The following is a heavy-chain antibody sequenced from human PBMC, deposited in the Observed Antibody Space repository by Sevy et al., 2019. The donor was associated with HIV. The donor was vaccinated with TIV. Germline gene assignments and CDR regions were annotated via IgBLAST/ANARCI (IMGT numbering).Heavy chain of an antibody. CDR1: GASISSTIYY. J-gene: IGHJ5*02. CDR2: IHHSGST. CDR3: AREVAIPHYSWFDP. Sequence: SETLSLTCSVSGASISSTIYYWAWIRQSPGKGLEWFGSIHHSGSTYYNPSLKSRVTTSVDTSKNQISLKLSSVTAADTAVYYCAREVAIPHYSWFDPWGQGTLVTVS. D-gene: IGHD2-21*01. V-gene: IGHV4-39*07.